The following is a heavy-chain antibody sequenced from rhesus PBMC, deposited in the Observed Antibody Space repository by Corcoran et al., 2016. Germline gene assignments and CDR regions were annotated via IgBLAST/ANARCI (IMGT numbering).Heavy chain of an antibody. Sequence: EVQLVESGGGLVQPGGSLRLSCAASGFTFSSYGMSWVRQAPGKGLEWVSYISNGGGSTYYADSVKGRFTSSRDNSKNTLSLKMNSLRAEDTAVYYCAKPYGLDSLGQGVVVTVSS. J-gene: IGHJ6*01. CDR2: ISNGGGST. CDR1: GFTFSSYG. CDR3: AKPYGLDS. V-gene: IGHV3S5*01.